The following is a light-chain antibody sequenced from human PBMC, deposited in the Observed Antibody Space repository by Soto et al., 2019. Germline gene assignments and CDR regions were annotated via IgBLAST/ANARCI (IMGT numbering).Light chain of an antibody. CDR3: QQYNSYSWT. J-gene: IGKJ1*01. Sequence: DIQRTQSPSTQSASVGDRVTIDCLASQSISSWLAWYQQKPGKAPKLLIYDASSLESGVPSRFSGSGSGTEFTLTISSLQPDDFATYYCQQYNSYSWTFGQGTKVDIK. CDR1: QSISSW. V-gene: IGKV1-5*01. CDR2: DAS.